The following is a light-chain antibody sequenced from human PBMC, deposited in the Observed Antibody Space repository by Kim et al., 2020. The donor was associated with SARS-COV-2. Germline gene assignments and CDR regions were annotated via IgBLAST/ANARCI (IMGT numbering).Light chain of an antibody. Sequence: GQRVTIACSRSSSNIGNNTVNWNQQLPGTAPKLPIYSNNQRPSGVPDRFSGSKSGTSASLAISGLQSEDEADYYCAAWDDSLNGYVFGTGTKVTVL. CDR2: SNN. CDR1: SSNIGNNT. CDR3: AAWDDSLNGYV. V-gene: IGLV1-44*01. J-gene: IGLJ1*01.